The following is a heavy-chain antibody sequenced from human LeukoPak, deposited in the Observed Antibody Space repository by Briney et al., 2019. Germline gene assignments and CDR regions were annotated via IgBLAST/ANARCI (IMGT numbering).Heavy chain of an antibody. CDR3: ARDTAPNNYYDSSGYFNY. J-gene: IGHJ4*02. D-gene: IGHD3-22*01. CDR1: GGTFSSYA. CDR2: IIPILGIA. V-gene: IGHV1-69*04. Sequence: GASVKVSCKASGGTFSSYAISWVRQAPGQGLEWMGRIIPILGIANYAQKFQGRVTITADKSTSTAYTELSSLRSEDTAVYYCARDTAPNNYYDSSGYFNYWGQGTLVTVSS.